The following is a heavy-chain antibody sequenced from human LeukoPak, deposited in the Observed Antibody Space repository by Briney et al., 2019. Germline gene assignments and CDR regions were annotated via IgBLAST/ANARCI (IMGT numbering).Heavy chain of an antibody. CDR2: ISYDGSNK. V-gene: IGHV3-30*18. CDR3: AKARSSWYDFEADY. Sequence: GGSLRLSCAASGFTFSSYGMHWVRQAPGKGLEWVAVISYDGSNKYYADSVKGRLTISRDNSKNTLYLQMNSLRAEDTAVYYCAKARSSWYDFEADYWGQGTLVTVSS. CDR1: GFTFSSYG. D-gene: IGHD6-13*01. J-gene: IGHJ4*02.